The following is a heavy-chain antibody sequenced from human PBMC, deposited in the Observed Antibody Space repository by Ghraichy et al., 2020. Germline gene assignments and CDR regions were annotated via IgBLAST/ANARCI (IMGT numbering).Heavy chain of an antibody. D-gene: IGHD1-26*01. CDR2: INPNSGDT. V-gene: IGHV1-2*02. Sequence: ASVKVSCKASGYTFTGYYMQWVRQAPGQGLEWMGWINPNSGDTNYAQKFQGRVTMTRDTSISTAYMELSSLRSEDTAVYYCATGNLVGATPYWGQGTLVTVSS. CDR3: ATGNLVGATPY. J-gene: IGHJ4*02. CDR1: GYTFTGYY.